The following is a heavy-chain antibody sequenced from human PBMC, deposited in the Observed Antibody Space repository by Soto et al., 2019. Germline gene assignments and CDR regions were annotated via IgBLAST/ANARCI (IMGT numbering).Heavy chain of an antibody. CDR1: GFTFRNYN. J-gene: IGHJ4*02. Sequence: EVQLVESGGGLVKAGGSLRLFCTASGFTFRNYNMNWVRQAPGKGLEWVSSISTGGAYMFYADSVKGPFTISRDNAQHSLVLQIDSPRAEDTAVYYCARDIASPGGDYFDSWGQGTLVTVSS. V-gene: IGHV3-21*06. CDR3: ARDIASPGGDYFDS. CDR2: ISTGGAYM. D-gene: IGHD2-21*01.